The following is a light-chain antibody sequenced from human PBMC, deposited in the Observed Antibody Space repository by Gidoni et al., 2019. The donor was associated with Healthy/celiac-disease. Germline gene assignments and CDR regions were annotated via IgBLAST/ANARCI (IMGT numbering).Light chain of an antibody. Sequence: DIVMTQSPESLAVSLGERVTINCKSSQSVLYSSNNKNYLAWYQQKPGQPPKLLIYWASTRESGVPDRFSGSGSGTDFTLTISSLQAEDVAVYYCQQYYSTPQTFGQGTKVEIK. CDR2: WAS. V-gene: IGKV4-1*01. CDR1: QSVLYSSNNKNY. J-gene: IGKJ1*01. CDR3: QQYYSTPQT.